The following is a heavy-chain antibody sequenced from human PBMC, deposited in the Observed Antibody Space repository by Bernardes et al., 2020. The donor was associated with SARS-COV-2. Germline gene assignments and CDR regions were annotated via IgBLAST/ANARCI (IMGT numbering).Heavy chain of an antibody. Sequence: LAPPYALYGGSFNDYSWTWIRQAPGKGLEWIWEVNHSGSTKYNPSLRSRVSISLDTSENLFSLRLTSVTAADTAVYFCARGVSAVNMVLVVIGFSYYFDYGGEGTMVTVSS. CDR1: GGSFNDYS. CDR3: ARGVSAVNMVLVVIGFSYYFDY. V-gene: IGHV4-34*01. D-gene: IGHD3-22*01. CDR2: VNHSGST. J-gene: IGHJ4*02.